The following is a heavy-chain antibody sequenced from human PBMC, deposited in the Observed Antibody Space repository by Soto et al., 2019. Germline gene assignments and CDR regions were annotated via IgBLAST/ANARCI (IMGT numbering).Heavy chain of an antibody. CDR2: INQDGSEK. Sequence: EVQLVESGGDLVQPGGSLRLSCAASGFTFSSYWMSWVRQAPGKGLEWVASINQDGSEKHCVDSVKGRFTISRDNAQNSLYLQMNSLRAEDTAVYFCARLLWWRAFWGQGTLVTVSS. J-gene: IGHJ1*01. CDR1: GFTFSSYW. D-gene: IGHD2-21*01. CDR3: ARLLWWRAF. V-gene: IGHV3-7*04.